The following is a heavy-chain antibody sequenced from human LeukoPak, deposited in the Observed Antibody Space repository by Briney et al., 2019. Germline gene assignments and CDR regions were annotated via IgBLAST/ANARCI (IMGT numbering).Heavy chain of an antibody. CDR3: AKDFSARSYSSSSDY. D-gene: IGHD6-6*01. J-gene: IGHJ4*02. CDR1: GFTFDEYG. Sequence: PGGSLRLSCAAFGFTFDEYGMSWVRQAPGKGLEWVSGINWNGGSTGYADSVKGRFTISRDNAKNSLYLQMNSLRAEDTAVYYCAKDFSARSYSSSSDYWGQGTLVTVSS. V-gene: IGHV3-20*04. CDR2: INWNGGST.